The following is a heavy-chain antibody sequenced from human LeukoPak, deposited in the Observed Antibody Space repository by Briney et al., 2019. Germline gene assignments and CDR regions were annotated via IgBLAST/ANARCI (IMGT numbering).Heavy chain of an antibody. CDR3: ARDVREYYYDSSGYYHQAFDI. D-gene: IGHD3-22*01. J-gene: IGHJ3*02. V-gene: IGHV4-59*12. CDR1: GGSISSDY. Sequence: SETLSLTCTVSGGSISSDYWSWIRQPPGKELEWIGYIYYSGSTNYNPSLKSRVTISVDTSKNQFSLKLSSVTAADTAVYYCARDVREYYYDSSGYYHQAFDIWGQGTMVTVSS. CDR2: IYYSGST.